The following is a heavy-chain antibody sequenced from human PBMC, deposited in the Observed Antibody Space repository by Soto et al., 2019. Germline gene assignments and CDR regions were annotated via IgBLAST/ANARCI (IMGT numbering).Heavy chain of an antibody. J-gene: IGHJ4*02. CDR1: GFTFSSYA. CDR3: AREEGAD. V-gene: IGHV3-30-3*01. Sequence: QVQLVESGGGVVRPGRSLRLSCAASGFTFSSYAMHWVGQAPGKGLEWVAVISYDGSNKYYADSVKGRFTISRDNSKKTLYLQMNSLRAEDTAVYYCAREEGADWGQGTLVTVSS. CDR2: ISYDGSNK.